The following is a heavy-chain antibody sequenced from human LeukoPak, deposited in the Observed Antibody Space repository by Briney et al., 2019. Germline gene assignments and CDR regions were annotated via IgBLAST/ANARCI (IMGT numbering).Heavy chain of an antibody. Sequence: GGSLRLSCAASGFSFSGYGMHWVRQAPGKGLEWVTFIRYDGSTKSYADFVKGRFTIARDNSKNTLYLQMNSLRAEDTAVDFCAKDYNNGFDYWGQGALVTVSS. CDR3: AKDYNNGFDY. V-gene: IGHV3-30*02. CDR2: IRYDGSTK. CDR1: GFSFSGYG. J-gene: IGHJ4*02. D-gene: IGHD1-14*01.